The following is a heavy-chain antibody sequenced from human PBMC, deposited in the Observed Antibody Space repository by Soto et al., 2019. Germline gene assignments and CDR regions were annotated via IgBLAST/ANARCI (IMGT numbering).Heavy chain of an antibody. J-gene: IGHJ4*02. Sequence: GGSLRLSCAASGFTFSSYGMHWVRQAPGKGLEWVAVIWYDGTNKYYADSVKGRFTISRDNSKNTLYLQMNSLRAEDTAVYYCAREYHDSSGYYGFWGQGTLVTVSS. D-gene: IGHD3-22*01. V-gene: IGHV3-33*01. CDR3: AREYHDSSGYYGF. CDR1: GFTFSSYG. CDR2: IWYDGTNK.